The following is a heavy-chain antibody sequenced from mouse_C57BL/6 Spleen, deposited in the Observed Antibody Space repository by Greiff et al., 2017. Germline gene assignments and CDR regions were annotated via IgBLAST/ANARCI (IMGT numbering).Heavy chain of an antibody. CDR1: GYTFTSYW. CDR2: IDPSDSYT. J-gene: IGHJ1*03. CDR3: ARGAVNYGSAYWYFDV. D-gene: IGHD1-1*01. V-gene: IGHV1-69*01. Sequence: QVQLQQPGAELVMPGASVKLSCKASGYTFTSYWMHWVKQRPGQGLEWIGEIDPSDSYTNYNQKFKGKSTLTVDKSSSTAYRQLRSLTSEDSAVYYCARGAVNYGSAYWYFDVWGTGTTVTVSS.